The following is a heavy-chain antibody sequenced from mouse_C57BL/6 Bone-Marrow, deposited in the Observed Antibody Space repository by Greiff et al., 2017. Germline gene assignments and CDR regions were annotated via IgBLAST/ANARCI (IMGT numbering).Heavy chain of an antibody. CDR3: AKEEVDSSGYVGY. Sequence: VKLQESGAELARPGASVKLSCKASGYTFTSYGISWVKQRTGQGLEWIGEIYPRSGNTYYNEKFKGKATLTADKSSSTAYMELRSLTSEDSAVYFCAKEEVDSSGYVGYWGQGTTLTVAS. V-gene: IGHV1-81*01. D-gene: IGHD3-2*02. CDR1: GYTFTSYG. J-gene: IGHJ2*01. CDR2: IYPRSGNT.